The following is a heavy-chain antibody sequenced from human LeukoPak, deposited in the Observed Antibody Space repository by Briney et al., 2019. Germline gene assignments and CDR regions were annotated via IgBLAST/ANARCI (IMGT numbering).Heavy chain of an antibody. CDR2: IDSSGNT. J-gene: IGHJ6*03. V-gene: IGHV3-53*01. CDR3: ARDPVVASPGPFYYHYMDV. Sequence: GSLRLPCAASGFAVSSNYMSWVRQPPGKGLEWLSLIDSSGNTFYADSVKGRFTISRDYLKNTLFLQMNSLRAEDTALYYCARDPVVASPGPFYYHYMDVWGKGTTVTVSS. CDR1: GFAVSSNY. D-gene: IGHD6-13*01.